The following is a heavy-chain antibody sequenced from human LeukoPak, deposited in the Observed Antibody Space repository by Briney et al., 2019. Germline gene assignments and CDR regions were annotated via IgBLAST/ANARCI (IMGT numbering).Heavy chain of an antibody. Sequence: SETLSLTCVVYGGSFSGYYWSWIRQPPGKGLEWIGEINHSGSTNYNPSLKSRVTISVDTSKNQFSLKLSSVTAADTAVYYCARDYRIIDYWGQGTLVTVSS. V-gene: IGHV4-34*01. D-gene: IGHD2-21*01. J-gene: IGHJ4*02. CDR2: INHSGST. CDR1: GGSFSGYY. CDR3: ARDYRIIDY.